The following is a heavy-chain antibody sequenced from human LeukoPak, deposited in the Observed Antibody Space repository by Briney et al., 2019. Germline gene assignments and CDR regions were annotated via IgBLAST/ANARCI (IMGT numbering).Heavy chain of an antibody. CDR2: IYTSGST. D-gene: IGHD6-19*01. CDR1: GGSISSGSYY. Sequence: SETLSLTCTVSGGSISSGSYYWSWIRQPAGKGLEWIGRIYTSGSTNYNPSLKSRVTISVDTSKNQFSLKLSSVTAADTAVYYCARDSSGWRDDYWGQGTLVTVSS. V-gene: IGHV4-61*02. J-gene: IGHJ4*02. CDR3: ARDSSGWRDDY.